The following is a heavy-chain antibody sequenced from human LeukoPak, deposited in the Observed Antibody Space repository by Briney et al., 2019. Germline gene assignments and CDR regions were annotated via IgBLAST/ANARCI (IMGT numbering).Heavy chain of an antibody. Sequence: PGGSLRLSCGASGFTFRDYYMSGMREAPGKGLEGGSYISSSGSTIYYADSVKGRFTISRDNAKNSLYLQMNSLRAEDTAVYYCARDADYYGSGTERYYYYGMDVWGQGTTVTVSS. CDR3: ARDADYYGSGTERYYYYGMDV. D-gene: IGHD3-10*01. CDR2: ISSSGSTI. CDR1: GFTFRDYY. J-gene: IGHJ6*02. V-gene: IGHV3-11*01.